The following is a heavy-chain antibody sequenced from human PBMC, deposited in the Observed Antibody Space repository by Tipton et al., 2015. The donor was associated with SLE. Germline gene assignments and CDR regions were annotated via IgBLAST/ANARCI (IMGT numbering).Heavy chain of an antibody. D-gene: IGHD4-23*01. CDR1: GGSISRYY. CDR3: ARALGANGGS. V-gene: IGHV4-59*01. Sequence: TLSLTCTVSGGSISRYYWSWIRQPPGKGMEWIGNIYNSGSTNYNPSLKSRVTISVDTSKNQFSLKLSSVTAADTAVYYCARALGANGGSWEQVTLVTDSS. CDR2: IYNSGST. J-gene: IGHJ5*02.